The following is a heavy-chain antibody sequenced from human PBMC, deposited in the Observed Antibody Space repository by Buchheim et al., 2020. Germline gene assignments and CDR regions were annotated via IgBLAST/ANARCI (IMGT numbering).Heavy chain of an antibody. V-gene: IGHV4-39*07. D-gene: IGHD6-13*01. J-gene: IGHJ4*02. CDR3: ARDYVSSSWSSYFDY. CDR2: IYYSGST. CDR1: GGSSSSSSYY. Sequence: QLQLQESGPGLVKPSETLSLTCIVSGGSSSSSSYYWGWIRQPPGKGLEWIGSIYYSGSTYYNPSLKSRVTISVDTSKNQFSLKLSAVTAADTAVYYCARDYVSSSWSSYFDYWGQGTL.